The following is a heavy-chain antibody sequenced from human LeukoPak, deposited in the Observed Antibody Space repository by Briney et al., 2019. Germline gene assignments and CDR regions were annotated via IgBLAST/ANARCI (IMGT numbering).Heavy chain of an antibody. D-gene: IGHD4-17*01. Sequence: GRSLRLSCAASGFTFSYYAMHWVRQAPGKGLEWVAVIWNDGSNKYYAYAVKDRFTISRDNSKNTLYLQMDSLRAEDTAVYSCASSYGDYSRPFDHWGQGTLVTVSS. CDR1: GFTFSYYA. CDR2: IWNDGSNK. J-gene: IGHJ4*02. V-gene: IGHV3-33*01. CDR3: ASSYGDYSRPFDH.